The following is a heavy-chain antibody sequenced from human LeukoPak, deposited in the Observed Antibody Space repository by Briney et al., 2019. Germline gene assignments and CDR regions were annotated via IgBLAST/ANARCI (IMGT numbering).Heavy chain of an antibody. CDR3: ARFLRGATNALEI. Sequence: PSETLSLTCTVSGGSVNIYYWSWIRQPAGKGLEWIGRIYKTGATDYNPSLKSRVTISVDTSKNQFSLKLSSVTAADTAVYYCARFLRGATNALEIWGQGTMVTVSS. V-gene: IGHV4-4*07. CDR1: GGSVNIYY. D-gene: IGHD1-26*01. CDR2: IYKTGAT. J-gene: IGHJ3*02.